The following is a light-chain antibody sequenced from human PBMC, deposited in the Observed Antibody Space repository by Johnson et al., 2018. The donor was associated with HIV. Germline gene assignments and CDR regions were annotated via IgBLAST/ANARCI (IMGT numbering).Light chain of an antibody. V-gene: IGLV1-51*01. Sequence: QSVLTQSPSVSAAPGQKVTISCSGSSSNIGNNYVSWYQQLPGTAPKLLIYDNNKRPSGIPDRFSGSKSGTSATLGITGLQTGDEADYYCETWDSSLSACFGTGTKVTVL. CDR1: SSNIGNNY. CDR3: ETWDSSLSAC. J-gene: IGLJ1*01. CDR2: DNN.